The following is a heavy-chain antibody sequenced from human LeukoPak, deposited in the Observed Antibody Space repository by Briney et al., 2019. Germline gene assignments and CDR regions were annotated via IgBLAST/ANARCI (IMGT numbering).Heavy chain of an antibody. Sequence: PGRSLRLSCAASGFTFSSYAMHWVRQAPGKGLEYVSAISSNGGSTYYANSVKGRFTISRDKSKNTLYLQMGSLRAEDMAVYYCARSEGHLLWFGVPTYYYYMDVWGKGTTVTVSS. V-gene: IGHV3-64*01. CDR3: ARSEGHLLWFGVPTYYYYMDV. D-gene: IGHD3-10*01. CDR1: GFTFSSYA. J-gene: IGHJ6*03. CDR2: ISSNGGST.